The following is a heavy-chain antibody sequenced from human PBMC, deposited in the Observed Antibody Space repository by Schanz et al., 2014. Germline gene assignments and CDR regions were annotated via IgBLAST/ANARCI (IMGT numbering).Heavy chain of an antibody. CDR1: GFTFSNYG. Sequence: QVQLVESGGGVVQSGGSLRLSCAASGFTFSNYGMHWVRQAPGKGLLWVSSISGTGGDDTYYADSVKGRFTISRDNSKNTLYLQMNSLRAEDTAVYHCVSSGSYSSYAFWGQGTLVTVSS. V-gene: IGHV3-NL1*01. CDR2: ISGTGGDDT. D-gene: IGHD3-10*01. J-gene: IGHJ4*02. CDR3: VSSGSYSSYAF.